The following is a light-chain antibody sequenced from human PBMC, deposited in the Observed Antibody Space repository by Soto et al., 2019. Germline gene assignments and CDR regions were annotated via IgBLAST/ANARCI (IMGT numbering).Light chain of an antibody. CDR2: DVT. Sequence: QSVLTQPRSVSGSPGQSVTISCTGTSGDVGAYNYVSWYQQQPGKAPKLILYDVTERPSGVPDRFSGSKSGNTASLTISGLQAEDEADYYCCSYAGRNVVFGGGTKLTVL. CDR3: CSYAGRNVV. J-gene: IGLJ2*01. V-gene: IGLV2-11*01. CDR1: SGDVGAYNY.